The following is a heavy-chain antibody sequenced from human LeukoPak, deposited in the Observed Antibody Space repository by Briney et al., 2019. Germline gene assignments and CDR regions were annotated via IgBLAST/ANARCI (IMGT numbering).Heavy chain of an antibody. CDR2: IYHSGST. V-gene: IGHV4-30-2*01. Sequence: SQTLSLTCAVSGGSISSGGYCWSWIRQPPGKGLEWIGNIYHSGSTYYNPSLKSRVTISVDRSTNQFSLKLSSVTAADTAVYYCARGGLVGSTTSSSTLDAFDIWGRGTMVTVSS. CDR1: GGSISSGGYC. J-gene: IGHJ3*02. D-gene: IGHD1-26*01. CDR3: ARGGLVGSTTSSSTLDAFDI.